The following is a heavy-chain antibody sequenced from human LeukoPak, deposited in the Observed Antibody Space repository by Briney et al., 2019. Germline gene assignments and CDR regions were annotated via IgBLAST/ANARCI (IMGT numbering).Heavy chain of an antibody. V-gene: IGHV6-1*01. D-gene: IGHD6-19*01. CDR3: ARGAVAVRNAFDI. CDR2: TYYRSEWYN. CDR1: GDSVSSNSAA. Sequence: SQTLSLTCPISGDSVSSNSAAWNWIRQSPSRGLEWLGRTYYRSEWYNDSAVSVKSRITINPDTSKNQFSLQLNSVTPEDTAVYYCARGAVAVRNAFDIWGQGTMVTVSS. J-gene: IGHJ3*02.